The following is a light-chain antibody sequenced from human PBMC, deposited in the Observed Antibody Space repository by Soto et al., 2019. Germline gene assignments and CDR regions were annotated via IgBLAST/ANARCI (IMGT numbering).Light chain of an antibody. CDR1: SSNIGNNY. CDR2: DNN. V-gene: IGLV1-51*01. J-gene: IGLJ2*01. Sequence: QSVLTQPPSVSAAPGQKVTISCSGSSSNIGNNYVSWYQQVPGTAPKLLIFDNNKRPSVIPDRFSGSKSGTSATLGITGLQTGDEADYYCWSYAGNTIFVFGGGTKVTVL. CDR3: WSYAGNTIFV.